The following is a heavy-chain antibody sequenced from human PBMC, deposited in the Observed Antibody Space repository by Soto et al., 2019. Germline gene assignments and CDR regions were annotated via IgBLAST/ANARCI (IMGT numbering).Heavy chain of an antibody. CDR3: ARNLWAYYYGSGSYSLDY. J-gene: IGHJ4*02. D-gene: IGHD3-10*01. CDR1: GFTFSSYS. Sequence: PGGSLRLSCAASGFTFSSYSMNWVRQAPGKGLEWVSSISSSSSYIYYADSVKGRFTISRDNAKNSLYLQMNSLRAEDTAVYYCARNLWAYYYGSGSYSLDYWGQGTLVNVSS. CDR2: ISSSSSYI. V-gene: IGHV3-21*01.